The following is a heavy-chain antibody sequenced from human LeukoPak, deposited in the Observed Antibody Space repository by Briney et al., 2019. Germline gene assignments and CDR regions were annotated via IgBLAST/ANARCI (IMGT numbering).Heavy chain of an antibody. Sequence: PGGSLRLSCAASGFSFRSHGMNWVRQAPGNGLEWVSGISPRGDITYYKDSVRGRFTISRDNFKNTVSLQLNSLRAEDTAMYYCARRGPYFDYWGQGILVTVSS. V-gene: IGHV3-23*01. CDR1: GFSFRSHG. CDR3: ARRGPYFDY. D-gene: IGHD3-10*01. J-gene: IGHJ4*02. CDR2: ISPRGDIT.